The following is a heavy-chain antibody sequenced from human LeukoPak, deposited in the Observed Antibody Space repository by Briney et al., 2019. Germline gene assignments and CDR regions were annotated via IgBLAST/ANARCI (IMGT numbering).Heavy chain of an antibody. CDR1: GDSISNSGFY. CDR3: ARVGYSNSYDY. J-gene: IGHJ4*02. CDR2: IYYSGTT. D-gene: IGHD1-26*01. V-gene: IGHV4-39*07. Sequence: SETLSLTCTFSGDSISNSGFYWAWIRQPPGKELEFIGTIYYSGTTFYNPSLASRVTMSIDTSNNRFSLTLNSVTAADTAVYYCARVGYSNSYDYWGQGTLVTVSS.